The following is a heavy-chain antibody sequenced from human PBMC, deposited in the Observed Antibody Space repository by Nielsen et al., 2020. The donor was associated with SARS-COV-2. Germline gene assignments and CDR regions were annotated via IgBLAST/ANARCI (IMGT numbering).Heavy chain of an antibody. V-gene: IGHV3-23*01. CDR2: ISGSGGST. CDR1: GFTFSSYA. Sequence: GESLKISCAASGFTFSSYAMSWVRQAPGKGLEWVSAISGSGGSTYYADSVKGRFTISRDNSKNSLYLQMNSLRAEDTAVYYCARDSGGSYYGYYFDYWGQGTLVTVSS. CDR3: ARDSGGSYYGYYFDY. J-gene: IGHJ4*02. D-gene: IGHD1-26*01.